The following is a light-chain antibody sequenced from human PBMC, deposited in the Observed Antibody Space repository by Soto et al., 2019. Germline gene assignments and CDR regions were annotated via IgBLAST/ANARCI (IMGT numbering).Light chain of an antibody. J-gene: IGKJ2*03. Sequence: DIQMTQSPSSLSESVGDRITISCRASQNITSYLNWYQQKPGKAPKLLIYAASSLRSGVPSRFSGSGSGTDFTLTISSLQPEDFATYYCQQSYSTPYSFGQGTKLEIK. CDR1: QNITSY. CDR3: QQSYSTPYS. CDR2: AAS. V-gene: IGKV1-39*01.